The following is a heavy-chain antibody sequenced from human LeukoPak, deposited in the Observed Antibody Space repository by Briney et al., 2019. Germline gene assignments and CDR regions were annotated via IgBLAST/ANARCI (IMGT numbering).Heavy chain of an antibody. CDR2: ISYDGSNK. V-gene: IGHV3-30*18. D-gene: IGHD3-10*01. J-gene: IGHJ6*03. CDR3: AKNYRYYGSGSYNMDV. CDR1: GFTFSSYG. Sequence: GGSLRLSCAASGFTFSSYGMHWVRQAPGKGLEWVAVISYDGSNKYYADSVNGRFTISRDNSKNTLYLQMNSLRAEDTAVYYCAKNYRYYGSGSYNMDVWGKGTTVTISS.